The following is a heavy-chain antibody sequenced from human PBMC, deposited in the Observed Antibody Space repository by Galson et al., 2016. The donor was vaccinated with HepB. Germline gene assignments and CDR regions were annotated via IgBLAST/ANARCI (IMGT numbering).Heavy chain of an antibody. J-gene: IGHJ4*02. CDR3: ARWGQGGHYGEYGADY. V-gene: IGHV1-69*06. Sequence: SVKVSCKAPRGTFSNFAITWVRQAPGQGLEWMGGIIPIFGTSNYAQKFQGRVTITADKSTSTVYMELSSLKSEDTAVYYCARWGQGGHYGEYGADYWGQGTLVIVSS. D-gene: IGHD4-17*01. CDR2: IIPIFGTS. CDR1: RGTFSNFA.